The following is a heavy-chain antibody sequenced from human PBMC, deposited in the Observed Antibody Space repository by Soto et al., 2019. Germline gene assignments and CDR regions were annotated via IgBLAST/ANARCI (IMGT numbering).Heavy chain of an antibody. CDR1: GSITNHH. Sequence: QVHLVQSGAEVKKPGASVNVSCQASGSITNHHMHWVRQAPGQGLEWMGIFNPSGLSTTYAQKFQGRVTITRDTSTSTGYMELSSLTSEDTAVYFCAKVTHRGAIAVGGPLGSWGQGTLVIVSS. D-gene: IGHD6-19*01. V-gene: IGHV1-46*01. CDR3: AKVTHRGAIAVGGPLGS. J-gene: IGHJ4*02. CDR2: FNPSGLST.